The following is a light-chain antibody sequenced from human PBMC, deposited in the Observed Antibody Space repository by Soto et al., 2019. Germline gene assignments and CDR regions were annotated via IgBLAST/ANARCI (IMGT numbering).Light chain of an antibody. CDR1: QSLTSRN. Sequence: EIVLTPSPGTLSLSLWEIATLCCGVSQSLTSRNLASYRQNPGQAPRLLIYGAPSSATGIPDTFSGSGSGTDFTLTTSRLEPEDFAVYYCQQYHSSPRTFGQGTKVDI. V-gene: IGKV3-20*01. J-gene: IGKJ1*01. CDR2: GAP. CDR3: QQYHSSPRT.